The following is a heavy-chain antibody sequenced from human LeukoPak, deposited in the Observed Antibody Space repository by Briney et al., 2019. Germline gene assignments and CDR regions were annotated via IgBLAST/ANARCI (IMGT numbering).Heavy chain of an antibody. CDR2: IYYSGST. Sequence: SETLSLTCTVSGGSIGSSYYWGCIRQPPAKGLEWIGSIYYSGSTSYNPSLKSRVTISVDMSKNQFSLKLSSVTAADTAVYYCARTTSEDRNNYYYYGMDVWGQGTTVTVSS. CDR1: GGSIGSSYY. D-gene: IGHD1/OR15-1a*01. CDR3: ARTTSEDRNNYYYYGMDV. V-gene: IGHV4-39*01. J-gene: IGHJ6*02.